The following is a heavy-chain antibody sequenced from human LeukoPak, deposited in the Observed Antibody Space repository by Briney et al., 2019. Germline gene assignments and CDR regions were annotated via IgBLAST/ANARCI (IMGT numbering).Heavy chain of an antibody. D-gene: IGHD3-22*01. CDR1: GFTFSSYW. Sequence: GGSLRLSCAASGFTFSSYWMSWVRQAPGKGLEWVGRIKSKTDGGTTDYAAPVKGRFTISRDDSKNTLYLQMNSLKTEDTAVYYCTTARYYDSSGYYLMYYFDYWGQGTLVTVSS. V-gene: IGHV3-15*01. CDR3: TTARYYDSSGYYLMYYFDY. CDR2: IKSKTDGGTT. J-gene: IGHJ4*02.